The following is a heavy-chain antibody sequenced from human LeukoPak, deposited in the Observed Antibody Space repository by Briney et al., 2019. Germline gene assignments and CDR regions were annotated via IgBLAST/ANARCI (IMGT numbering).Heavy chain of an antibody. J-gene: IGHJ5*02. Sequence: KPSETLSLTCSVSGGSIGGYSWTWVRQPPGKRLEYIGYISYTGITYYNPSLMSRVTISVATSKNQFSLKLASVTAADTAVYYCARRSYSSGWSYWFDPWGQGTLVTVSS. CDR2: ISYTGIT. V-gene: IGHV4-59*01. CDR3: ARRSYSSGWSYWFDP. D-gene: IGHD6-19*01. CDR1: GGSIGGYS.